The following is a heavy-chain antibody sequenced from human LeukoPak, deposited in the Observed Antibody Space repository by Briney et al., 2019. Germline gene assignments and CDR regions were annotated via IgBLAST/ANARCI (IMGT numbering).Heavy chain of an antibody. D-gene: IGHD3-10*01. CDR3: AKGVSDAGARSPVFDY. V-gene: IGHV3-48*03. CDR1: GFTFSSYE. CDR2: ITGSGNTI. Sequence: GGSLRLSCAASGFTFSSYEMNWVRQAPGKGLEWVSYITGSGNTIYYADSVKGRFTISRDNSKNTLYLQMNRLRAEDTAVYYCAKGVSDAGARSPVFDYWGQGTLVTVSS. J-gene: IGHJ4*02.